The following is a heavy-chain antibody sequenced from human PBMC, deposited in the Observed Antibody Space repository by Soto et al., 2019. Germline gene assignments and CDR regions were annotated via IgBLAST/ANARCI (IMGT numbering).Heavy chain of an antibody. CDR2: ISAYNGNT. CDR1: GYTFTSYG. CDR3: ARDGPVRDGYYSYYYYGMDV. D-gene: IGHD5-18*01. J-gene: IGHJ6*02. V-gene: IGHV1-18*01. Sequence: AASVKVSCKASGYTFTSYGISWVRQAPGQGLEWMGWISAYNGNTNYAQKLQGRVTMTTDTSTSTAYMELRSLRSDDTAVYYCARDGPVRDGYYSYYYYGMDVWGQGTTVTVSS.